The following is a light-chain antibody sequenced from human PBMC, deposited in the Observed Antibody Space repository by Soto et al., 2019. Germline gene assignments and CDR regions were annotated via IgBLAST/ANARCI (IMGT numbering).Light chain of an antibody. CDR2: KAS. V-gene: IGKV1-5*03. Sequence: DIQMTQSPSTLSASVGDRVTITCRASQSISSWLAWYQQRPGKAPKLLIYKASNLESGVPSRFSDSGSGTELTLTISSLHPDDFATYYCQQYYTYPWTFGPGTKEEIK. J-gene: IGKJ1*01. CDR3: QQYYTYPWT. CDR1: QSISSW.